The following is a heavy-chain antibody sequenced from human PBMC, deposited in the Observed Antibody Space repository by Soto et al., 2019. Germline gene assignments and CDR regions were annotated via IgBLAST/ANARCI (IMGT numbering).Heavy chain of an antibody. J-gene: IGHJ5*02. Sequence: PSETLSLTCTVSGGSISSQYWSWIRQPPGKGPEWIGYIYYSGSTNYNPSLKSRVTISVDTSKNQFSLKLRSVTAADTAVYYCARDILFRGVIDWFDPWGQGTLVTVS. CDR1: GGSISSQY. D-gene: IGHD3-10*01. CDR2: IYYSGST. V-gene: IGHV4-59*11. CDR3: ARDILFRGVIDWFDP.